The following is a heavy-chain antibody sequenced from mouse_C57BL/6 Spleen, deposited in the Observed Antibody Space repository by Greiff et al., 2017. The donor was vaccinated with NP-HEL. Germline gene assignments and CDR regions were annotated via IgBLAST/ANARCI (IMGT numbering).Heavy chain of an antibody. V-gene: IGHV1-81*01. Sequence: VKLVESGAELARPGASVKLSCKASGYTFTSYGISWVKQRTGQGLEWIGEIYPRSGNTYYNEKFKGKATLTADKSSSTAYMELRSLTSEDSAVYFCARKESDYHYFDYWGQGTTLTVSS. CDR2: IYPRSGNT. J-gene: IGHJ2*01. D-gene: IGHD2-4*01. CDR1: GYTFTSYG. CDR3: ARKESDYHYFDY.